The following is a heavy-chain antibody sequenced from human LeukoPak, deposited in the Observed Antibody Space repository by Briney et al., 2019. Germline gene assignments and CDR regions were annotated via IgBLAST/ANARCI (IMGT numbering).Heavy chain of an antibody. CDR3: ARDPRRSCTNGVCYSPRGWFDP. Sequence: ASVKVSCKASGYTFTGYYMHWVRQAPGQGLEWMGWINPNSGGTNYAQKFQGRVTMTRDTSISTAYMELSRPRSDDTAVYYCARDPRRSCTNGVCYSPRGWFDPWGQGTLVTVSS. J-gene: IGHJ5*02. CDR2: INPNSGGT. CDR1: GYTFTGYY. V-gene: IGHV1-2*02. D-gene: IGHD2-8*01.